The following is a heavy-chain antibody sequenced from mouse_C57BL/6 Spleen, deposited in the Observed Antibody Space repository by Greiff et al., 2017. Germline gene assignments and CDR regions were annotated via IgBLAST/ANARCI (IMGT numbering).Heavy chain of an antibody. CDR3: ARSEGGYYGSN. CDR1: GYTFTSYW. J-gene: IGHJ4*01. CDR2: IYPGSGST. Sequence: VKLQQPGAELVKPGASVKMSCKASGYTFTSYWITWVKQRPGQGLEWIGDIYPGSGSTNYNEKFKSQATLTVDTTSSTAYMQLISRTSEDSAVYYCARSEGGYYGSNWGQGTSVTVSS. V-gene: IGHV1-55*01. D-gene: IGHD1-1*01.